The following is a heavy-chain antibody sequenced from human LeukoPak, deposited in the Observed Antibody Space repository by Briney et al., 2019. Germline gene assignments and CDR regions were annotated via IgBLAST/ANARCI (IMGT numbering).Heavy chain of an antibody. Sequence: GGSLRLSCEASGFTVSNNYMHWVRQAPGKGLEWVSIIYTGGTTDYAESVKGRFTISRDNSKNTLYLQMNSLRAEDTAVYYCARDGPPSYGLGRVPFDYWGQGILVTVSS. CDR3: ARDGPPSYGLGRVPFDY. J-gene: IGHJ4*02. D-gene: IGHD3-10*01. V-gene: IGHV3-53*01. CDR1: GFTVSNNY. CDR2: IYTGGTT.